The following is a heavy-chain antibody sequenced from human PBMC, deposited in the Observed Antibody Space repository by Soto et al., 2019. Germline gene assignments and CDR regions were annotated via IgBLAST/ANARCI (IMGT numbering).Heavy chain of an antibody. J-gene: IGHJ4*02. D-gene: IGHD1-26*01. V-gene: IGHV3-48*01. CDR3: ARDLGGAAEY. Sequence: GSLRLSCGASGFPFRNYSMNWVRQAPGKGLEWVSYIRSSGATKYYADSVKGRFTISRDNSKNTLYLQMNSLRAEDTAVYYCARDLGGAAEYWGQGTLVTVSS. CDR2: IRSSGATK. CDR1: GFPFRNYS.